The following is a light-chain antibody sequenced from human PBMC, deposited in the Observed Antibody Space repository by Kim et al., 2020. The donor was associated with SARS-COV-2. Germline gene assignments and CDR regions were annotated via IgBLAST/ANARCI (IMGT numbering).Light chain of an antibody. CDR1: SRDVGATDY. J-gene: IGLJ1*01. Sequence: QSALTQPASVSESPGQSITISCTGTSRDVGATDYVSWYQQHPGKAPKFMIYDVSKRPSGVSNRFSGSKSGSTASLTISGLQAEDEADYYCCSYRMSSSTIVFGTGTKVTVL. CDR3: CSYRMSSSTIV. V-gene: IGLV2-14*01. CDR2: DVS.